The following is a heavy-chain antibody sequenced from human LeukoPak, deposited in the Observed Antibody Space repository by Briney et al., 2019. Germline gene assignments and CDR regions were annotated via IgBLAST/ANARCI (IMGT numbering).Heavy chain of an antibody. CDR3: ARDHSSSCQLFDY. V-gene: IGHV1-8*01. Sequence: ASVKVSCKASGYRFTSYDLNWVRQATGQGLEWMGWINPNSGNTGYAQKFQGRVTITRNTPLSTAYMELRSLRSDDTAVYYCARDHSSSCQLFDYWGQGTLVTVSS. CDR1: GYRFTSYD. CDR2: INPNSGNT. J-gene: IGHJ4*02. D-gene: IGHD6-13*01.